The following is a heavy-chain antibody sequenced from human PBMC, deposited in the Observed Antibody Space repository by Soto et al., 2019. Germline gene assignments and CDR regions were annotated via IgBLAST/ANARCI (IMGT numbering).Heavy chain of an antibody. CDR2: INPNSGGT. Sequence: ASVKVSCKASGYTFTGYYMHWVRQAPGQGLEWMGWINPNSGGTNYAQKFQGRVTMTRDTSISTAYMELSRLRSDDTAVYYCARVGGRKYYYDSSGYYYAYWCQGTLVTVSS. CDR1: GYTFTGYY. CDR3: ARVGGRKYYYDSSGYYYAY. J-gene: IGHJ4*02. D-gene: IGHD3-22*01. V-gene: IGHV1-2*02.